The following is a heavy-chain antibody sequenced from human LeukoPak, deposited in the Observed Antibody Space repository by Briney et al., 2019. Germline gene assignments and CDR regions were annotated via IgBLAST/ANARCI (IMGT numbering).Heavy chain of an antibody. CDR1: VGSISGYY. V-gene: IGHV4-59*01. CDR3: ARADGTNSYYGMDV. CDR2: IHYSGST. Sequence: PSETLSLTCTVSVGSISGYYWTWIRQSPGKGLEWIGYIHYSGSTNYNPSLKSRVTISLDTSKSQFSLKLSSVTAADTAVYYCARADGTNSYYGMDVWGQGTTVTVSS. J-gene: IGHJ6*02. D-gene: IGHD2-2*01.